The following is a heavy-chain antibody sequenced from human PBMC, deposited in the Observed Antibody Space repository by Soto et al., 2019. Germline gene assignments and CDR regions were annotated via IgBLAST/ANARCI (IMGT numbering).Heavy chain of an antibody. CDR2: IYHSGST. CDR1: GGSISSSSYH. Sequence: SETLSLTCTVSGGSISSSSYHWAWIRQPPGKGLEWIGYIYHSGSTYYNPSLKSRVTISVDRSKNQFSLKLSSVTTADTAVYYCAGSGVNNMLRDAFDIWGQGTMVTVSS. D-gene: IGHD3-16*01. V-gene: IGHV4-39*07. CDR3: AGSGVNNMLRDAFDI. J-gene: IGHJ3*02.